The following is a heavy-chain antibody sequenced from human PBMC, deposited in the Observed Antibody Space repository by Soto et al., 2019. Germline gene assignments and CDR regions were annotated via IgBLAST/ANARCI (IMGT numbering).Heavy chain of an antibody. J-gene: IGHJ6*02. D-gene: IGHD3-10*01. CDR2: IQYNGYS. Sequence: QVQLQESGPGLVKPSETLSLTCTVSGGSITNYYCSWFRQPPGKGLEWIGYIQYNGYSAYNLSLKRRGTMSMDTSKTQSSLMLESVTATDAAVYYCARHGFGSLHGLVAVWGQGTTVIVSS. CDR3: ARHGFGSLHGLVAV. CDR1: GGSITNYY. V-gene: IGHV4-59*08.